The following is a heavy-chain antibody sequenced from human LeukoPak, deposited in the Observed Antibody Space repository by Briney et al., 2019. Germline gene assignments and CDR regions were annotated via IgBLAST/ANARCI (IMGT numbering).Heavy chain of an antibody. CDR2: IKQDGNEK. Sequence: GGSLRLSCAASGFTFSSYWMSWVRQAPGRGLEWVANIKQDGNEKYYVDSVKGRFTVSRDNAKNSVYLQMNSLRAEDMAVYYCARETYDSSGSFDYWGQGTLVTVSS. CDR3: ARETYDSSGSFDY. D-gene: IGHD3-22*01. J-gene: IGHJ4*02. V-gene: IGHV3-7*01. CDR1: GFTFSSYW.